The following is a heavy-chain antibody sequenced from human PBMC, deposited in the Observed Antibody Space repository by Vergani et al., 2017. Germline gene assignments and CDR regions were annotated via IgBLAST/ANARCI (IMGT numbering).Heavy chain of an antibody. V-gene: IGHV4-59*01. Sequence: QVQLQESGPGLVKPSETLSLTCTVSGGSISSYYWSWIRQPPGKGLEWIGYIYYSGSTNDNPSLKSRVTISVDTSKNQFSLKLSSVTAADTAVYYCARVRAAGYFSPYGMDVWGQGTTVTVSS. J-gene: IGHJ6*02. CDR2: IYYSGST. CDR3: ARVRAAGYFSPYGMDV. CDR1: GGSISSYY. D-gene: IGHD6-19*01.